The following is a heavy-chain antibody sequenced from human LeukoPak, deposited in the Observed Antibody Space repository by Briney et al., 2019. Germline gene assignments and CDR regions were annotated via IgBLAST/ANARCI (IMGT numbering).Heavy chain of an antibody. Sequence: PSETLSLTCTVSGYSISSGYYWGWIRQPPGKGLEWIGSIYHSGSTYYNPSLKSRVTISVDTSKNQFSLKLSSVTAADTAVYYCASPSGDGYIFDYWGQGTLVTVSS. CDR2: IYHSGST. D-gene: IGHD5-24*01. CDR3: ASPSGDGYIFDY. CDR1: GYSISSGYY. J-gene: IGHJ4*02. V-gene: IGHV4-38-2*02.